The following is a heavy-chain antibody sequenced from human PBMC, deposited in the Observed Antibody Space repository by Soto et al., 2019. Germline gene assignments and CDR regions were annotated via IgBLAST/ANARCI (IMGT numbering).Heavy chain of an antibody. D-gene: IGHD4-17*01. J-gene: IGHJ4*02. CDR1: GGSFSGYY. CDR2: INHSGST. V-gene: IGHV4-34*01. CDR3: ASARGVEVTTQYSFDY. Sequence: SETLSLTFAVHGGSFSGYYWSWIRQPPGRGLEWIGEINHSGSTNYNPSLKSRVTISVDTSKNQFSLKLSSVTAADTAVYYCASARGVEVTTQYSFDYWGQGTLVT.